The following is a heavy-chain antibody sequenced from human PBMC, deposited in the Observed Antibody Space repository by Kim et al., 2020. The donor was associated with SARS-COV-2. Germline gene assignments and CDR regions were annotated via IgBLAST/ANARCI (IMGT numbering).Heavy chain of an antibody. CDR2: IYYSGST. CDR1: GVSISSYY. V-gene: IGHV4-59*01. CDR3: ARGKWLTTVTDFDY. J-gene: IGHJ4*02. Sequence: SETLSLTCTVSGVSISSYYWSWIRQPPGKGLEWIGYIYYSGSTNYNPSLKSRVTISVDTSKNQFSLKLRSVTAADTAVYYCARGKWLTTVTDFDYWGQGT. D-gene: IGHD4-17*01.